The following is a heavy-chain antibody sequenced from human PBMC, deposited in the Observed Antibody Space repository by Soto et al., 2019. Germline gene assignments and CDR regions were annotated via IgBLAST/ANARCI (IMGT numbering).Heavy chain of an antibody. CDR2: IYYTGST. Sequence: QVHLQESGPGLVKPSETLSLTCTVSGGSINNHYWSWIRQPPEKGLEWIGYIYYTGSTNYNPSLQSRVTMSVDTSKNQFSLNLTSLTAADTAIYYCARANWYSEYWGQGTLVTVSS. J-gene: IGHJ4*02. V-gene: IGHV4-59*11. CDR1: GGSINNHY. CDR3: ARANWYSEY. D-gene: IGHD7-27*01.